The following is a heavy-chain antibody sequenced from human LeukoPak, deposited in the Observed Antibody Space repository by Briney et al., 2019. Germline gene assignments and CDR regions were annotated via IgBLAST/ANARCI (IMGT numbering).Heavy chain of an antibody. V-gene: IGHV2-70*11. Sequence: CGPTQFHLNQLLTLTWTFSGFSLTTTDRCVPWVRQPSGRALEWHARLDLGNDKYYSPYIKPRLTISKDPSKNQVILTMSSMDPVDTATYYCARIPSYCASTSNCYANGVNFWGLGTTVTVSS. CDR3: ARIPSYCASTSNCYANGVNF. D-gene: IGHD2-2*01. CDR1: GFSLTTTDRC. J-gene: IGHJ6*02. CDR2: LDLGNDK.